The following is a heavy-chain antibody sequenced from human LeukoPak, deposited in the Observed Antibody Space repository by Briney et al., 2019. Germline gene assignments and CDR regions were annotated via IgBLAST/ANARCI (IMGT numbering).Heavy chain of an antibody. J-gene: IGHJ5*02. CDR3: ARILPIGFGELWLDP. CDR1: GGTFSSYA. V-gene: IGHV1-69*01. CDR2: SIPIFGTA. Sequence: SVKVSCKASGGTFSSYAISWVRQAPGQGLEWMGGSIPIFGTANYAQKFQGRVTITADESTSTGYMELSSLRSEDTAVYYCARILPIGFGELWLDPWGQGTLVTVSS. D-gene: IGHD3-10*01.